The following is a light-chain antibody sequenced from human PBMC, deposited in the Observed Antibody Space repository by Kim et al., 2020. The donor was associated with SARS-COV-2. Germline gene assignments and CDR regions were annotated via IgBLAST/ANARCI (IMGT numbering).Light chain of an antibody. Sequence: AQGKTASITSGGNDSSTKKVNWYQRRAGQAPVLVLYYNSDRPSGIPERFSGSNSGNTATLTINRVEAGDAAVYYCQVWDISSDHYVFGTGTKVTVL. CDR2: YNS. CDR3: QVWDISSDHYV. V-gene: IGLV3-21*04. CDR1: DSSTKK. J-gene: IGLJ1*01.